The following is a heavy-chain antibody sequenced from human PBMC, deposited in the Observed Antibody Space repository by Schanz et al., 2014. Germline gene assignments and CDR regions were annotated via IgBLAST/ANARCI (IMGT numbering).Heavy chain of an antibody. CDR2: IVPIAGIT. J-gene: IGHJ5*02. V-gene: IGHV1-69*02. CDR3: ARGRGCTGGSCYSWFDL. CDR1: GGTFSSDT. Sequence: QVQLVQSGAEVKKPGSSMKVSCKASGGTFSSDTFSWVRQAPGQGLEWMGRIVPIAGITNYAQRFQGRVTITADKSSDTAYMELSSLRSEDTAVYYCARGRGCTGGSCYSWFDLWGQGTLVTVAS. D-gene: IGHD2-15*01.